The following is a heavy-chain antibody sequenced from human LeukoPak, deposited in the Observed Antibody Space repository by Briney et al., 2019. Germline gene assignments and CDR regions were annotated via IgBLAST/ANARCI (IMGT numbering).Heavy chain of an antibody. CDR3: ARAGGGSGSYYVPV. J-gene: IGHJ4*01. V-gene: IGHV4-31*03. CDR2: IHDRENA. Sequence: SETLSLTCTVSGDSIYSGDYYWSWIRQLPGKGLEWIGYIHDRENAYYNPSLKSRLTMSVHPSETQFSLKLSSVTAADTAVYYCARAGGGSGSYYVPVWGHGTLVTVSS. CDR1: GDSIYSGDYY. D-gene: IGHD3-10*01.